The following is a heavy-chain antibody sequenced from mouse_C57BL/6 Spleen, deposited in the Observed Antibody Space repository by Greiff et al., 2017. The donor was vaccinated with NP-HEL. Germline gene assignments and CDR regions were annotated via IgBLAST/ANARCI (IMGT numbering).Heavy chain of an antibody. CDR1: GFSLSTFGMG. D-gene: IGHD1-1*01. V-gene: IGHV8-8*01. J-gene: IGHJ2*01. CDR2: IWWDDDK. Sequence: QVTLKESGPGILQPSQTLSLPCSFSGFSLSTFGMGVGWIRQPSGKCLEWLAHIWWDDDKYSNPALTRRLTISKDTSKNQVFLKSANVDTADTATDYGARTDYGSSPDYWGQGTTRTGAS. CDR3: ARTDYGSSPDY.